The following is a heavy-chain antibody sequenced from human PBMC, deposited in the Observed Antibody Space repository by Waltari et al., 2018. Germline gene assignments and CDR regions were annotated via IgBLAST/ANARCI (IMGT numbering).Heavy chain of an antibody. CDR2: VTHSGST. CDR3: AERHETTLFDP. CDR1: GGSFSGYY. V-gene: IGHV4-34*01. Sequence: QVQLQQWGPGKLKSSETLSLTCAVFGGSFSGYYWSWIRQPPGKGLEWIGEVTHSGSTKYNPSLKSRVPISVAASKNQFSLKLSSVTAADSAVYYCAERHETTLFDPWGQGTLVTVSS. J-gene: IGHJ5*02. D-gene: IGHD1-1*01.